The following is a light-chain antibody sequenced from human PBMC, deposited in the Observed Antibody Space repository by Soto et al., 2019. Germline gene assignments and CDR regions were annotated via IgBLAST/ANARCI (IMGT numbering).Light chain of an antibody. V-gene: IGLV2-23*01. Sequence: QSALTQPASVSGSPGQSITISCTGTNSDVGIYNLVSWYQKHPGKAPKLMIYEGNKRPSGISNRFSGSKSGNTASLTISGLQADDEADYYCSSYAGSVVFGGGTKLTVL. J-gene: IGLJ2*01. CDR2: EGN. CDR3: SSYAGSVV. CDR1: NSDVGIYNL.